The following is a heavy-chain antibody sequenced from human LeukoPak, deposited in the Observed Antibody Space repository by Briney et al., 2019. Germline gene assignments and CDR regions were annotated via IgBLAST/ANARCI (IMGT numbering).Heavy chain of an antibody. J-gene: IGHJ4*02. D-gene: IGHD5-12*01. CDR1: GYTFTGFY. CDR3: ARDQVADRLDY. V-gene: IGHV1-2*06. Sequence: DSVKVSCKASGYTFTGFYMHWVRQAPRQGLEWMGRIDPNSGGTNYAQKFQGRVTMTRDTSISTAYMELSRLRSEDTAVYYCARDQVADRLDYWGQGTLVTVSS. CDR2: IDPNSGGT.